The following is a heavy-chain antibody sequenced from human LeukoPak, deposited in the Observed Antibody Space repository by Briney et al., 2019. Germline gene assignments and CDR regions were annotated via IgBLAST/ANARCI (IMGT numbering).Heavy chain of an antibody. V-gene: IGHV4-59*01. CDR3: ARGKLHSSGWYPFDY. J-gene: IGHJ4*02. CDR1: GGSINNYY. CDR2: IYYTGST. Sequence: SETLSLTCTVSGGSINNYYWSWIRQSPGKGLEWIGYIYYTGSTDSSPSLKSRITISVDTSKNQFSLKLNSVTAADTALYYCARGKLHSSGWYPFDYWGQGTLVTVSS. D-gene: IGHD6-19*01.